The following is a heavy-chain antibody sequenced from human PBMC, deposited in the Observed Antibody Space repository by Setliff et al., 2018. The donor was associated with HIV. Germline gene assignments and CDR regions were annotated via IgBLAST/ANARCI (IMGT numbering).Heavy chain of an antibody. J-gene: IGHJ4*02. Sequence: SETLSLTCSVSGASISGINYYWTWIRQPAGKGLEWLGHIKDTGATNYSPSLKSRVTMSIDTSNKQFYLKLSSVTAADTAVYYCARAPGAYYYDSSGYPIGIRFDYWGQGTLVTVSS. CDR3: ARAPGAYYYDSSGYPIGIRFDY. V-gene: IGHV4-61*09. CDR1: GASISGINYY. D-gene: IGHD3-22*01. CDR2: IKDTGAT.